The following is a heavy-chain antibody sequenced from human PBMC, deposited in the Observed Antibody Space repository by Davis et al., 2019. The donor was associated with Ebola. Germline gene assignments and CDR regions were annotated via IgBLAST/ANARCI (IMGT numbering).Heavy chain of an antibody. CDR3: AKPLGTPTTSFDY. Sequence: GESLKISCAASGFTFSNYAMNWVRQAPGKGLEWVSALSGSGDSTYYADSVKGRFTFSRDNSKNRLYLEMNSLRVDDTAVYYCAKPLGTPTTSFDYWGQGTLVTVSS. V-gene: IGHV3-23*01. J-gene: IGHJ4*02. D-gene: IGHD1-14*01. CDR1: GFTFSNYA. CDR2: LSGSGDST.